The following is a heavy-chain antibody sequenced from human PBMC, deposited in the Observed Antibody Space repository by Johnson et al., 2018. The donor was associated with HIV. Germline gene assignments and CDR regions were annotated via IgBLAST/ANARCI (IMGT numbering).Heavy chain of an antibody. J-gene: IGHJ3*02. CDR1: GFTFDDYG. Sequence: MHLVESGGGVVRPGGSLRLSCAASGFTFDDYGMSWVRQAPGKGLVWVSRINSDGSTTRYADSVKGRFTISRDNSKNTLYLQMNSLRVEDTAVYYVRVVGDAFDIWGQGTMVTVSS. CDR2: INSDGSTT. D-gene: IGHD2-15*01. CDR3: RVVGDAFDI. V-gene: IGHV3-74*02.